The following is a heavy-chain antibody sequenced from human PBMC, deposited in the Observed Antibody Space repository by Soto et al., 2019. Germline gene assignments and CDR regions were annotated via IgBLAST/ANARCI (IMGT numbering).Heavy chain of an antibody. Sequence: QVQLQESGPGLVKPSETLSLTCTVSGDSISSYYWSWIRQPPGKGLEWIGYIYYSGSTNYNPSLKSRGTISVDTSKNQFSLKLSSVTAADTAVYYCARNIAANDYWGQGTLVTVSS. J-gene: IGHJ4*02. D-gene: IGHD6-13*01. CDR1: GDSISSYY. V-gene: IGHV4-59*01. CDR3: ARNIAANDY. CDR2: IYYSGST.